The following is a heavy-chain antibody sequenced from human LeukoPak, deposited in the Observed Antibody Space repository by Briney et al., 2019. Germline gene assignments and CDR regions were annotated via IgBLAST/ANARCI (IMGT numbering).Heavy chain of an antibody. J-gene: IGHJ4*02. Sequence: GRSLRLSCAASGFTFSSYGMHWVRQAPGKGLEWVAVISYDGSNKYYADSVKGRFTISRDNSKNTLYLQMNSLRAEDTAVYYCASRSGWRYFDYWGQGTLVTVSS. D-gene: IGHD6-19*01. CDR2: ISYDGSNK. CDR1: GFTFSSYG. CDR3: ASRSGWRYFDY. V-gene: IGHV3-30*03.